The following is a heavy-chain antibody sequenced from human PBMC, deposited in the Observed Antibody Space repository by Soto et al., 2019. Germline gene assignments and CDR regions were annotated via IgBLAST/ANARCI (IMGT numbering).Heavy chain of an antibody. J-gene: IGHJ4*02. D-gene: IGHD6-19*01. Sequence: QVQLVESGGGVVQPGRSLRLSCAASGFTFSSYAMHWVRQAPGKGLEWVAVISYDGSNKYYAESVKGRFTISRDNSKNTLYLQMNSLRAEDTAVYYGAKAISGWYYDYWGQGTLVTVSS. CDR2: ISYDGSNK. CDR3: AKAISGWYYDY. CDR1: GFTFSSYA. V-gene: IGHV3-30*18.